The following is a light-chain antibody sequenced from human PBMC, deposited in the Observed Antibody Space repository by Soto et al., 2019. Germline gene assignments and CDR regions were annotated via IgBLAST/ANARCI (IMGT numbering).Light chain of an antibody. CDR1: SSDVGGYNY. J-gene: IGLJ3*02. CDR3: SSYASSSTWV. Sequence: QSAPTQPASVSGSPGQSITISCTGTSSDVGGYNYVSWYQQHPGKAPKLMIYEVSNRPSGVSNRFSGSKSGNTASLTISGLQAEEEADYYCSSYASSSTWVFGGGTKLTVL. V-gene: IGLV2-14*01. CDR2: EVS.